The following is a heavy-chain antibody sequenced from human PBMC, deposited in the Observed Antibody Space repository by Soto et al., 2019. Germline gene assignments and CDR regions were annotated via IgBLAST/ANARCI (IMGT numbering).Heavy chain of an antibody. CDR3: ARDRGIGQLVPMDYGMDV. Sequence: LRLSCAASGFTFSSYWMHWVRQAPGKGLVWVSRINNYGSITRYADSVKGRFTISRDNAKNTLYLQMNSLRAEDTAVYYCARDRGIGQLVPMDYGMDVWGQGTTVTVSS. D-gene: IGHD6-6*01. CDR1: GFTFSSYW. CDR2: INNYGSIT. J-gene: IGHJ6*02. V-gene: IGHV3-74*01.